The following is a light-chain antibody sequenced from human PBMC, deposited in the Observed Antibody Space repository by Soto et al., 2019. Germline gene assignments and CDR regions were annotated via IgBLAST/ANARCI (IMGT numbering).Light chain of an antibody. CDR3: QKYNSPPRT. CDR2: AAS. J-gene: IGKJ1*01. CDR1: QGINNF. V-gene: IGKV1-27*01. Sequence: DFQMTQSPSSLSASIGDRVTITCRASQGINNFLAWYQQKPGEAPKLLLYAASILRSGVPSRFSGSGSGTDFTLTISSLQPEDVATYYCQKYNSPPRTFGQGTK.